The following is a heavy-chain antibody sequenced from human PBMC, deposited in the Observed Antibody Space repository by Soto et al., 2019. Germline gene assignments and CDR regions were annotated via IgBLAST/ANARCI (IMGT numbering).Heavy chain of an antibody. J-gene: IGHJ3*02. CDR1: GGSISSYY. V-gene: IGHV4-59*01. CDR3: ARVTGYCSSTSCRDAFDI. D-gene: IGHD2-2*01. Sequence: SETLSLTCTVSGGSISSYYWSWIRQPPGKGLEWIGYIYYSGSTNYNPSLKSRVTISVDTSKNQFSLKLSSVTAADTAVYYCARVTGYCSSTSCRDAFDIWGQGTMVTVSS. CDR2: IYYSGST.